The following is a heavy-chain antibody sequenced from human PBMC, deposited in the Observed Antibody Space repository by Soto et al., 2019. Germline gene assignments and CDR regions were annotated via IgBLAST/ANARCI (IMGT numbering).Heavy chain of an antibody. V-gene: IGHV3-74*01. J-gene: IGHJ3*02. CDR2: INSDGSST. Sequence: GGSLRLSCAASGFTFSSYWMHWVRQAPGKGLVWVSRINSDGSSTSYADSVKGRFTISRDNAKNTLYLQMNSLRAEDTAVYYCARADGEQWSYDAFDIWGQGTMVTVSS. CDR3: ARADGEQWSYDAFDI. D-gene: IGHD6-19*01. CDR1: GFTFSSYW.